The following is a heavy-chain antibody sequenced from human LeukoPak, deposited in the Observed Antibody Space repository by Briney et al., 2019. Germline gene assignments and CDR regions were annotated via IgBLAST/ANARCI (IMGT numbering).Heavy chain of an antibody. CDR2: IYYSGST. J-gene: IGHJ4*02. Sequence: SETLSLICTVSGGSISSYYWSWIRQPPGKGLEWIGYIYYSGSTNYNPSLKSRVTISVDTSKNQFSLKLGSVTAADTAVYYCARGFAAAGFDYWGQGTLVTVSS. D-gene: IGHD6-13*01. V-gene: IGHV4-59*08. CDR3: ARGFAAAGFDY. CDR1: GGSISSYY.